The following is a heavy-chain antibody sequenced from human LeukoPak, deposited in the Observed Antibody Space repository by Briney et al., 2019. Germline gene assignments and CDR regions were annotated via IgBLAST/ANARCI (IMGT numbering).Heavy chain of an antibody. CDR2: IYTSGST. CDR1: GGSISSGSYY. D-gene: IGHD5-18*01. CDR3: ARENTAMDYFDY. V-gene: IGHV4-61*02. Sequence: SETPSLTCTVSGGSISSGSYYWSWIRQPAGKGLEWIGRIYTSGSTNYNPSLKSRVTISVDTSKNQFSLKLSSVTAADTAVYYCARENTAMDYFDYWGQGTLVNVSS. J-gene: IGHJ4*02.